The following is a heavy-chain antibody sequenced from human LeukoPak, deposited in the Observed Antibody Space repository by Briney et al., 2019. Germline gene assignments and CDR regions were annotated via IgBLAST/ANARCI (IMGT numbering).Heavy chain of an antibody. V-gene: IGHV3-48*03. J-gene: IGHJ4*02. CDR2: ISSSGSTK. Sequence: PGRSLRLSCAASGFTFSSYEMNWVRQAPGKGLEWVSYISSSGSTKYYADSVKGRITISRDNAKKSMYLQMNSLRAEDTAVYYCARAFGSGSYSFWGQGTLVSVSS. CDR3: ARAFGSGSYSF. CDR1: GFTFSSYE. D-gene: IGHD3-10*01.